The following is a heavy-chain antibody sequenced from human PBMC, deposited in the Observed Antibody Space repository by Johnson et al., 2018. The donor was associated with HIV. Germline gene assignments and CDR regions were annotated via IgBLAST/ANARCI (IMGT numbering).Heavy chain of an antibody. Sequence: QVQLVESGGGLVQPGGSLRLSCAASGFTFSSYGMHWVRQAPGKGLEWVAFIRYDASNKYYADLVKGRFTIPRDNSKNTLYLQMNSLRAEDTSVYYCAKVYGNFNFWSGDPSFFDIWGQGTLVTVSS. CDR3: AKVYGNFNFWSGDPSFFDI. CDR2: IRYDASNK. V-gene: IGHV3-30*02. D-gene: IGHD3-3*01. CDR1: GFTFSSYG. J-gene: IGHJ3*02.